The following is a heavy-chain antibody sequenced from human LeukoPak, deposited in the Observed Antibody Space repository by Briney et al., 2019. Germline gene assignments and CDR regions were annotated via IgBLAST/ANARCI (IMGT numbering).Heavy chain of an antibody. D-gene: IGHD6-19*01. CDR1: GSIFTSYW. V-gene: IGHV5-10-1*01. CDR2: IDPSDSYT. CDR3: ASSGST. Sequence: GEXLQISCEGSGSIFTSYWISGGRQLPGKGLEGMGRIDPSDSYTNYSPSFQGHVTISADKSISTAYLQWSSLKASDTAMYYCASSGSTWGQGTLVTVSS. J-gene: IGHJ5*02.